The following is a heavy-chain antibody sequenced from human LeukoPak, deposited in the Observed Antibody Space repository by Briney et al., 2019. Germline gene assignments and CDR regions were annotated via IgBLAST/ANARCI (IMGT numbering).Heavy chain of an antibody. CDR2: ISYDGSNK. CDR1: GFTFSSYG. Sequence: GGSLRLSCAASGFTFSSYGMHWVRQAPGKGLEWVAVISYDGSNKYYADSVKGRFTISRDNSKNTLYLQMSSLRAEDTAVYYCAKDWWELQNYFDYWGQGTLVTVSS. J-gene: IGHJ4*02. CDR3: AKDWWELQNYFDY. D-gene: IGHD1-26*01. V-gene: IGHV3-30*18.